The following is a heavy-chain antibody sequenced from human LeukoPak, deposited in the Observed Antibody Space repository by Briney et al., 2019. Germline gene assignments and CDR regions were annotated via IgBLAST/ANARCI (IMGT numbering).Heavy chain of an antibody. D-gene: IGHD4-23*01. Sequence: GESLKISCKGSGYSFTSYWIGWVRPMPGKGLEWMGIIYPGDSDTTYSPSFQGQVTFSADKSISTAYLQWGSLKASDTAIYYCARVRTTVVSRDFDYWGQGTLVTVSS. CDR2: IYPGDSDT. V-gene: IGHV5-51*01. J-gene: IGHJ4*02. CDR1: GYSFTSYW. CDR3: ARVRTTVVSRDFDY.